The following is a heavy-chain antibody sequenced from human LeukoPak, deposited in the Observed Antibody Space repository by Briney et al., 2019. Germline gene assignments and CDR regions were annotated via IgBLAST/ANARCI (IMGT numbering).Heavy chain of an antibody. CDR3: ARVDAGYVWGSYRINWFDP. Sequence: PGGSLRLSCAASGFTFGSYWMSWVRQAPGKGLEWVANIKPDGSEKHHVDSVKGRFTISRDNAKTSLYLQMNSLRAEDTAVYYCARVDAGYVWGSYRINWFDPWGQGALVTVSS. D-gene: IGHD3-16*02. CDR1: GFTFGSYW. V-gene: IGHV3-7*03. J-gene: IGHJ5*02. CDR2: IKPDGSEK.